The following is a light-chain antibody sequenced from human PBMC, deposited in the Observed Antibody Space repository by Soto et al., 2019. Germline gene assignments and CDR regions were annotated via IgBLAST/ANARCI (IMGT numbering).Light chain of an antibody. J-gene: IGKJ2*01. CDR1: QRISSN. CDR3: QQYNIWPPYT. CDR2: GAS. Sequence: EIVLTQSPGTLSLSPGERATLSCRASQRISSNLAWYQQKPGQPPRLLIYGASTRATGIPARFSGSGSGTEFTLTISGLQSEDFALYYCQQYNIWPPYTFGQGTKVDIK. V-gene: IGKV3-15*01.